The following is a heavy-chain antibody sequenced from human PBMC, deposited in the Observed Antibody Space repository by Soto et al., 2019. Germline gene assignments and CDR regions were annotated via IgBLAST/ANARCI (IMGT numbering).Heavy chain of an antibody. CDR1: GLSFTNAW. D-gene: IGHD1-1*01. Sequence: EVQLVESGGGLVKPGGSLRLSCAASGLSFTNAWSWVRQAPGMGMEWGGLSKSKSDGATTDDAAPVKGRITISRDDSNVTLSLQMSCLKPDATAVYYCNTVLDYFTQCPVCWGQGTTVTGSS. CDR2: SKSKSDGATT. CDR3: NTVLDYFTQCPVC. V-gene: IGHV3-15*01. J-gene: IGHJ4*02.